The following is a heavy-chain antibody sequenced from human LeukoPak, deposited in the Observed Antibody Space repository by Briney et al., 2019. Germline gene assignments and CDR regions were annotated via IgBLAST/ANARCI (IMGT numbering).Heavy chain of an antibody. D-gene: IGHD3-22*01. CDR2: ISYDGSNK. CDR3: ARDHSSGYYYALYYYYYYGMDV. V-gene: IGHV3-30-3*01. J-gene: IGHJ6*02. Sequence: GGSLRLSCAASGFTFSTYAMHWVRQAPGKGLEWVAVISYDGSNKYYADSVKGRFTISRDNSKNTLYLQMNSLRAEDTAVYYCARDHSSGYYYALYYYYYYGMDVWGQGTTVTVSS. CDR1: GFTFSTYA.